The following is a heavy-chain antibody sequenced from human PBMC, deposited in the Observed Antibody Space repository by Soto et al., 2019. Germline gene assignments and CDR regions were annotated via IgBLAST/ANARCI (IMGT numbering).Heavy chain of an antibody. Sequence: SETLSLTCTVSGCSISSGDYYWRWIRQPPGKGLEWIGYIYYSGSTYYNPSLKSRVTISVDTSKNQFSLKLSSVTAADTAVYSCARATPLQYTSGLRGAFDLWGQGTMVTVSS. CDR3: ARATPLQYTSGLRGAFDL. CDR2: IYYSGST. V-gene: IGHV4-30-4*01. CDR1: GCSISSGDYY. D-gene: IGHD5-18*01. J-gene: IGHJ3*01.